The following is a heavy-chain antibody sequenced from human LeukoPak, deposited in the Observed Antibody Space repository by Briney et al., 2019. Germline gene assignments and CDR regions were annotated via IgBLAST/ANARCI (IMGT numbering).Heavy chain of an antibody. V-gene: IGHV4-4*07. CDR1: GGSISSYY. CDR3: ARDYYDILTGYYYYYGMDV. J-gene: IGHJ6*02. CDR2: IYTSGST. D-gene: IGHD3-9*01. Sequence: SETLSLTCTVSGGSISSYYWSWIRQPGGKGLEWIGHIYTSGSTNYNPSLKSRVTMSVDTSKNQFSLKLSSVTAADTAVYYCARDYYDILTGYYYYYGMDVWGQGTTVTVSS.